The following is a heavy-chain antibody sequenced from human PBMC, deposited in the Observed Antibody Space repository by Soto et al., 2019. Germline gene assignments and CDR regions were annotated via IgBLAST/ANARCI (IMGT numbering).Heavy chain of an antibody. Sequence: GGSLRLSCAASGFTFSSYEMNWVRQAPGKGLEWVSYISSSVHTIYYADSVKGRFTISRDNAKNSLYLQMNSLRAEDTAVYYCARGLVGGYYYYGMDVWGQGTTVTVSS. CDR2: ISSSVHTI. V-gene: IGHV3-48*03. CDR3: ARGLVGGYYYYGMDV. J-gene: IGHJ6*02. CDR1: GFTFSSYE. D-gene: IGHD6-6*01.